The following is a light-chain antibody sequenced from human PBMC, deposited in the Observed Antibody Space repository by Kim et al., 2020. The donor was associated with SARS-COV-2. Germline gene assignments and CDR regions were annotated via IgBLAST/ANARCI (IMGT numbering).Light chain of an antibody. Sequence: DIQMTQSPSSLSASVGDRVIINCRASQSLKKYLNWDQQKPGKAPKLLIYAASTLQSGVPSRFSGSGSETDFNLTITSLQPEDFATYYCHQSSTAEWTFGQGTKVDIK. CDR1: QSLKKY. CDR3: HQSSTAEWT. V-gene: IGKV1-39*01. CDR2: AAS. J-gene: IGKJ1*01.